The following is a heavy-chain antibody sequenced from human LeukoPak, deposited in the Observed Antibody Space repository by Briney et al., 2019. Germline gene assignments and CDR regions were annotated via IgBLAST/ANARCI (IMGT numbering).Heavy chain of an antibody. Sequence: ASVKVSCKASGYTLAGYYMHWVRQAPGQGLEWMGWINPNSGGTNYAQKFQGRVTMTRDTSISTAYMELSRLRSDDTAVYYCARVVSIAVAGSFSDYWGQGTLVTVSS. J-gene: IGHJ4*02. CDR3: ARVVSIAVAGSFSDY. D-gene: IGHD6-19*01. CDR1: GYTLAGYY. V-gene: IGHV1-2*02. CDR2: INPNSGGT.